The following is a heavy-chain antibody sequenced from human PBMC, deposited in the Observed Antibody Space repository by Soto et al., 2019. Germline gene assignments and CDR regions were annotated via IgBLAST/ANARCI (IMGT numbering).Heavy chain of an antibody. CDR1: GFTFSSYS. V-gene: IGHV3-23*01. D-gene: IGHD1-26*01. CDR3: AKDGASGSDPIFYYFGMDV. CDR2: INGSGGNE. Sequence: AGSLRLSCAASGFTFSSYSMSWVRQPPGKGLEWVSTINGSGGNEYYADSVKGRSSLSRENSKNMLRLQMNSLRDDDTVVYYCAKDGASGSDPIFYYFGMDVWGQGTTVTVSS. J-gene: IGHJ6*02.